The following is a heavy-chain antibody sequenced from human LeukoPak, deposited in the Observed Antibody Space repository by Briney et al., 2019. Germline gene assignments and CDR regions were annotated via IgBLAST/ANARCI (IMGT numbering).Heavy chain of an antibody. Sequence: SETLPLTCTVSGGSISSYYWSWIRQPPGKGLEWIGYIYTSGSTNYNPSLKSRVTISVDTSKNQFSLKLSSVTAADTAVYYCARLTYYYGSGSLYYFDYWGQGTLVTVSS. CDR3: ARLTYYYGSGSLYYFDY. D-gene: IGHD3-10*01. CDR2: IYTSGST. J-gene: IGHJ4*02. V-gene: IGHV4-4*09. CDR1: GGSISSYY.